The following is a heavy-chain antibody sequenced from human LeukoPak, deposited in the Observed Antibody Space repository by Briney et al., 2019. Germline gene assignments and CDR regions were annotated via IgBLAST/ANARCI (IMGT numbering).Heavy chain of an antibody. Sequence: GGSLRLSCAASGFTFSSYAMSWVRQAPGKGLEWVSAISGSGGSTYYADSVKGWFTISRDNSKNTLYLQMNSLRAEDTAVYYCAKDNHYGGNCPCWGQGTLVTVSS. J-gene: IGHJ4*02. CDR3: AKDNHYGGNCPC. CDR2: ISGSGGST. CDR1: GFTFSSYA. D-gene: IGHD4-23*01. V-gene: IGHV3-23*01.